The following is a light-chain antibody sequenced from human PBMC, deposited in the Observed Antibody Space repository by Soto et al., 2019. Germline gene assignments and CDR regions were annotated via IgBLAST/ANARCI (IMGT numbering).Light chain of an antibody. J-gene: IGLJ1*01. CDR2: EVT. Sequence: QSALTPPPSASGSPGQSVTISCTGTSSDVGGYDYVSWYQQHPGKAPKLMLYEVTIRPSGVSDRFSGSKSGNTASLTVSGLQAEDEADYYCSSYTGGNPSYVFGTGTKLTVL. CDR3: SSYTGGNPSYV. CDR1: SSDVGGYDY. V-gene: IGLV2-8*01.